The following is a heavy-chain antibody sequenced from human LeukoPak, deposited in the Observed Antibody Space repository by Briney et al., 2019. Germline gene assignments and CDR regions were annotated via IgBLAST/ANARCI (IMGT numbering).Heavy chain of an antibody. Sequence: GGSLRLSCAASGFTFSSYSMNWVRQAPGKGLEWVAVISYDGSNKYYADSVKGRFTISRDNSKNTLYLQMNSLRAEDTAVYYCARDRAGARAFDYWGQGTLVTVSS. V-gene: IGHV3-30*03. CDR2: ISYDGSNK. D-gene: IGHD1-26*01. CDR3: ARDRAGARAFDY. CDR1: GFTFSSYS. J-gene: IGHJ4*02.